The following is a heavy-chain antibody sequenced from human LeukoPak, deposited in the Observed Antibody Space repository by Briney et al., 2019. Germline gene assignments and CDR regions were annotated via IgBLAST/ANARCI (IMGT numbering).Heavy chain of an antibody. CDR1: GYTFTSFD. V-gene: IGHV1-8*01. CDR3: ARARLTVMAFDV. J-gene: IGHJ3*01. CDR2: MNPNNGNT. Sequence: APVKVSCKASGYTFTSFDINWVRQATGQGLEWMGWMNPNNGNTGFVQQFQGRVTMTRNTSISTAYMELSSLRSDDTAVYYCARARLTVMAFDVWGQGTVVTVSS. D-gene: IGHD4/OR15-4a*01.